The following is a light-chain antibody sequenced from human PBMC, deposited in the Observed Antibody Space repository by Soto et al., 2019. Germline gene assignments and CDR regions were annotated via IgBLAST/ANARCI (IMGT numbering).Light chain of an antibody. J-gene: IGKJ1*01. CDR1: QSISSN. CDR2: DTS. Sequence: EIVMTQSPATLSVSPGDRATLSCGASQSISSNLAWYQQKPGQGPRLLIFDTSTRATGIPARFSGSGSGTDFTLTISSLQSEDFAVHYCQQYNNWLKWTFGQGTKVEIK. V-gene: IGKV3-15*01. CDR3: QQYNNWLKWT.